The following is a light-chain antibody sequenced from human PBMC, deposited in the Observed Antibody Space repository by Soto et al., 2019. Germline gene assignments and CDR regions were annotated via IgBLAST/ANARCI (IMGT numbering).Light chain of an antibody. CDR3: QHYYHCGLS. CDR2: ASS. J-gene: IGKJ4*01. V-gene: IGKV3D-15*01. CDR1: QNVATN. Sequence: VMTQSPANLSVSPGEGVTLFCRASQNVATNLAWYQLKPGQAPRLLIHASSTRAAGIPGTFSGSGSGTQFSLNISSVQSKDYAVYYCQHYYHCGLSFGGGTKVEI.